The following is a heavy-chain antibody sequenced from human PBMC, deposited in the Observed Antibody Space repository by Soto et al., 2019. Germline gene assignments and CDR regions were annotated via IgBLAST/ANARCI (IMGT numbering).Heavy chain of an antibody. J-gene: IGHJ6*02. D-gene: IGHD3-10*01. V-gene: IGHV1-69*02. CDR3: EQGEAIRTYYYNGMAV. Sequence: SVKVSCKASGGTFSNYTISWVRQAPGQGLEWMGRIIPIPGIANYAQKFQGRVTITADKSTSTAYMELSSLRSEDPAVYYHEQGEAIRTYYYNGMAVGAQGT. CDR2: IIPIPGIA. CDR1: GGTFSNYT.